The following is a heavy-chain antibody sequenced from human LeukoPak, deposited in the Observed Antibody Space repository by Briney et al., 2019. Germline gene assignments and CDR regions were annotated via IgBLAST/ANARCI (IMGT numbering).Heavy chain of an antibody. CDR2: INSDGSST. Sequence: GGSLRLSCAASRFTFSSYWMHWVRQAPGKGLVWVSRINSDGSSTTYADSVKGRFTISRDNAKNTLYLQMKSLRADDTAVYYCARALSRSWYYFDDWGQGTLVTVSS. D-gene: IGHD6-13*01. CDR1: RFTFSSYW. V-gene: IGHV3-74*01. J-gene: IGHJ4*02. CDR3: ARALSRSWYYFDD.